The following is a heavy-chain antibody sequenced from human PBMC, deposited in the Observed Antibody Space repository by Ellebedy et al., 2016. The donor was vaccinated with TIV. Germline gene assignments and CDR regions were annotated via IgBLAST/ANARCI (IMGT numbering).Heavy chain of an antibody. J-gene: IGHJ4*02. D-gene: IGHD5-24*01. Sequence: PGGSLRLSCEASESTFSSYGMSWVRQAPGKGLEWVSSISTTAGTNYADSVKGRFTISRDNPKNPLYLQMNSLRDEDTSVYYCATQLWNTEFWGQGTLVIVSS. CDR3: ATQLWNTEF. CDR2: ISTTAGT. CDR1: ESTFSSYG. V-gene: IGHV3-23*01.